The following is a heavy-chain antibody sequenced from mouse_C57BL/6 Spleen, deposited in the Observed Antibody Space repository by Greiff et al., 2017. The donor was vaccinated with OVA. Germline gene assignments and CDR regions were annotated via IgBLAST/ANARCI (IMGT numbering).Heavy chain of an antibody. CDR3: ARDYDYDGGWFAY. V-gene: IGHV3-6*01. D-gene: IGHD2-4*01. J-gene: IGHJ3*01. CDR2: ISYDGSN. Sequence: DVKLVESGPGLVKPSQSLSLTCSVTGYSITSGYYWNWIRQFPGNKLEWMGYISYDGSNNYNPSLKNRISITRDPSKNQFFLKLNSVTTEDTATYYCARDYDYDGGWFAYWGQGTLVTVSA. CDR1: GYSITSGYY.